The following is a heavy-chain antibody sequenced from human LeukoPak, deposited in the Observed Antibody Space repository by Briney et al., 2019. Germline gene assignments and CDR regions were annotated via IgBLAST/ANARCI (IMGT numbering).Heavy chain of an antibody. CDR2: ISGSGGST. J-gene: IGHJ5*02. CDR3: AKSEDYDFWSGHNWFDP. D-gene: IGHD3-3*01. Sequence: GGSLRLSCAASGFTFSSYAMSWVRQAPGKGLEWVSAISGSGGSTYYADSVKGRFTISRDNSKNTLYLQMNSLRAEDTAVYYCAKSEDYDFWSGHNWFDPWGQGTLVTVSS. V-gene: IGHV3-23*01. CDR1: GFTFSSYA.